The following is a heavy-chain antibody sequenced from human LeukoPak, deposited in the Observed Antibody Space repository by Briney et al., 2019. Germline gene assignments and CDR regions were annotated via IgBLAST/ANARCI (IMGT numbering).Heavy chain of an antibody. V-gene: IGHV1-58*02. CDR3: AAAADYYDSSGGFNY. D-gene: IGHD3-22*01. Sequence: SVKVSCKASGFTFTSSAMQWVRQARGQRLEWIGWIVVGSGNTNYAQKFQERVTITRDMSTSTAYMELSSLRSEDTAVYYCAAAADYYDSSGGFNYWGQGTLVTVSS. CDR1: GFTFTSSA. CDR2: IVVGSGNT. J-gene: IGHJ4*02.